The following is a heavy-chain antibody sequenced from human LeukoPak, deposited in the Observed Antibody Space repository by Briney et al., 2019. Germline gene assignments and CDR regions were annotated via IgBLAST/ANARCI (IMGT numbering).Heavy chain of an antibody. V-gene: IGHV4-31*03. Sequence: SQTLSLTCTVSGGSISSGGYYWSWIRQHPGKGLEWIGYIYYSGSTYYNPSLKSRVTISVDTSKNQFSLRLSSVTAADTAVYYCAQMRGGVPHPVRGVIDYWGQGTLVTVSS. D-gene: IGHD3-10*02. CDR3: AQMRGGVPHPVRGVIDY. CDR1: GGSISSGGYY. CDR2: IYYSGST. J-gene: IGHJ4*02.